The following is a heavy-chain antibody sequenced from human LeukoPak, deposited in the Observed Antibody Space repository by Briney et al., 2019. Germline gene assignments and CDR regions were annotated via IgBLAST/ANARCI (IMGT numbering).Heavy chain of an antibody. J-gene: IGHJ4*02. D-gene: IGHD3-22*01. Sequence: SETLSLTCTVSGGSISSYCWSWLRQPPGKGLEWIGYIFYSGSTNYNPSLKSRVTISVDTSKNQFSLKLSSVTAADTAVYYCARDRYYYDSSARYFDYWGQGTLGTVSS. V-gene: IGHV4-59*12. CDR3: ARDRYYYDSSARYFDY. CDR1: GGSISSYC. CDR2: IFYSGST.